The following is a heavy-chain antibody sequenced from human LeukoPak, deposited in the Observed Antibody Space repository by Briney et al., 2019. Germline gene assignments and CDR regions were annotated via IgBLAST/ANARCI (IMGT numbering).Heavy chain of an antibody. CDR3: ARGAYYHDSSGYYYSDYMDV. Sequence: PSETLSLTCTVSGGSISSYYWSWIRQPPGKGLEWIGYIYYSGSTNYNPSLKSRVTISVDTSKNQFSLKLSSVTAADTAVYYCARGAYYHDSSGYYYSDYMDVWGKGTTVTVSS. CDR2: IYYSGST. CDR1: GGSISSYY. V-gene: IGHV4-59*01. D-gene: IGHD3-22*01. J-gene: IGHJ6*03.